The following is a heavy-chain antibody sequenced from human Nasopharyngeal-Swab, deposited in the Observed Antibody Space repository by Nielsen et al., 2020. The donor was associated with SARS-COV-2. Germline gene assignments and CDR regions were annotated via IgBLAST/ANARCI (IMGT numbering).Heavy chain of an antibody. CDR1: GFTFSSYD. CDR3: ARARGINLGLGVVGDMDV. D-gene: IGHD3-3*01. V-gene: IGHV3-13*01. Sequence: GGSLRLSCAASGFTFSSYDMHWVRQVPVKGLEWVSSIGTEGDTHYPDSVKGRFTISRENAKSYLYLQMNIVRAEDTGVYYCARARGINLGLGVVGDMDVWGKGTTVTVSS. CDR2: IGTEGDT. J-gene: IGHJ6*03.